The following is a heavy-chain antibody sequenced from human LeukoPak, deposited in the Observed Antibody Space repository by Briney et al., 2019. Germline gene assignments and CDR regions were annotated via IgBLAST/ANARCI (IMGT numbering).Heavy chain of an antibody. CDR3: ARGFYDILTGIRYYYGMDV. D-gene: IGHD3-9*01. V-gene: IGHV3-33*01. CDR1: GFTFSSYG. Sequence: QPGRSLRLSCAASGFTFSSYGMHWVRQAPDKGLEWVAVIWYDGSNKYYADSVKGRFTISRDNSKNTLYLQMNSLRAEDTAVYYCARGFYDILTGIRYYYGMDVWGQGTTVTVSS. CDR2: IWYDGSNK. J-gene: IGHJ6*02.